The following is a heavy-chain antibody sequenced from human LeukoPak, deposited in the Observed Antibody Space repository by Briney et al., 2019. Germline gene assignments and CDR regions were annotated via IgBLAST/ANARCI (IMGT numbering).Heavy chain of an antibody. CDR3: ARAGVVVAATPLGLDY. CDR1: GGSFSGYY. CDR2: INHSGST. Sequence: PSETLSLTCAVYGGSFSGYYWSWIRQPPGKGLEWIGEINHSGSTNYNPSLKSRVTISVDTSKNQFSLKLSSVTAADTAVYYCARAGVVVAATPLGLDYWGQGTLVTVSS. V-gene: IGHV4-34*01. D-gene: IGHD2-15*01. J-gene: IGHJ4*02.